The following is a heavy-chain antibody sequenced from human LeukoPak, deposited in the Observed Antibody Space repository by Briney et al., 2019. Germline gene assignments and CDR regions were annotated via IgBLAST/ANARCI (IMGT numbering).Heavy chain of an antibody. CDR2: IKSKTDGGTK. CDR1: GFTFSNAW. D-gene: IGHD2-15*01. CDR3: AKDLSCSGGSCYGTQVDYYGMDV. J-gene: IGHJ6*02. Sequence: GGSLTLSCAASGFTFSNAWMSWVRQAPGKGLEWVGRIKSKTDGGTKDYAAPVKGRFTIPREDSKNTLYLQMNSLRAEDTAVYYCAKDLSCSGGSCYGTQVDYYGMDVGGQGTTVTVSS. V-gene: IGHV3-15*01.